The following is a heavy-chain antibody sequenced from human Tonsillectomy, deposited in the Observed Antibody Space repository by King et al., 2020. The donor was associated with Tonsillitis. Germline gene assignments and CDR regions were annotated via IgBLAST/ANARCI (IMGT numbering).Heavy chain of an antibody. Sequence: QLVQSGAEVKKPGASVKVSCKASGYTFTNYDINWVRQATGQGLEWMGWMNPNSNNTGYAQKFQGGVTMTRNTSIGTAYMELSSLRSEDTAVYYCARDVGGYCSSTSCYYYYYGMDVWGQGTTVTVSS. J-gene: IGHJ6*02. D-gene: IGHD2-2*01. CDR1: GYTFTNYD. CDR2: MNPNSNNT. CDR3: ARDVGGYCSSTSCYYYYYGMDV. V-gene: IGHV1-8*01.